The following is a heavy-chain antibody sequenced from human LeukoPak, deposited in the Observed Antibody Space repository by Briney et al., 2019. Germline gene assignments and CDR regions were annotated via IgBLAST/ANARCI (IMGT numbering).Heavy chain of an antibody. D-gene: IGHD3-10*01. Sequence: GESLKISCKGSGYSFTSYWIGWVRQMPGKGLEWMGIIYPGDSDTRYSPSFQGQVTISADKSITTAYLQWSSLKASDTAMYYCGRNHGSGPKAFYIWGQGKMGTGSS. J-gene: IGHJ3*02. CDR2: IYPGDSDT. CDR1: GYSFTSYW. CDR3: GRNHGSGPKAFYI. V-gene: IGHV5-51*01.